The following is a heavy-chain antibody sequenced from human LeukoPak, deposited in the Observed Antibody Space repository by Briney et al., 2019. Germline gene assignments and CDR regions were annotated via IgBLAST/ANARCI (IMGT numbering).Heavy chain of an antibody. CDR2: GDYSGGT. D-gene: IGHD3-22*01. CDR1: GDSFTSVTDY. Sequence: SETLSLTCTVSGDSFTSVTDYWAWIRQPPGKGLEWIASGDYSGGTYYNPSLESRVAISADMSKNQISLKLTSVTGADTAVYYCARELSRDSSGYYPDAFHIWGQGTMVTVSS. CDR3: ARELSRDSSGYYPDAFHI. J-gene: IGHJ3*02. V-gene: IGHV4-39*07.